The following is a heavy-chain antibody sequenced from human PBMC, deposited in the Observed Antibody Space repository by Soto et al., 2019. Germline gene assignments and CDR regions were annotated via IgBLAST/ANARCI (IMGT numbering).Heavy chain of an antibody. V-gene: IGHV1-69*08. CDR2: IIPILGIA. Sequence: QVQLVQSGAEVKKPGSSVKVSCKASGGTFSSYTISWVRQAPGQGLEWMGRIIPILGIANYAQKFQGRVTITADKSTSKAEMELSSLRSEDTAVYYCARDGSGYCSGGSCYSGFYAFDIWGQGTMVTVSS. J-gene: IGHJ3*02. CDR1: GGTFSSYT. CDR3: ARDGSGYCSGGSCYSGFYAFDI. D-gene: IGHD2-15*01.